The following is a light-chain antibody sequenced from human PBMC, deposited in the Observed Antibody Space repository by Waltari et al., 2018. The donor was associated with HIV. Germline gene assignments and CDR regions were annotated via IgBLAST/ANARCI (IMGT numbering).Light chain of an antibody. Sequence: ENVLTQSPGTLSLSPGQRATLSCRASQSVSGSYLAWYQQRSGQAPRLLIYGASSRATGIPDRFTGCGSGTDFTLSISRLEPEDFAMYYCQDYGSSRMFGQGTKVEIK. CDR1: QSVSGSY. V-gene: IGKV3-20*01. J-gene: IGKJ1*01. CDR2: GAS. CDR3: QDYGSSRM.